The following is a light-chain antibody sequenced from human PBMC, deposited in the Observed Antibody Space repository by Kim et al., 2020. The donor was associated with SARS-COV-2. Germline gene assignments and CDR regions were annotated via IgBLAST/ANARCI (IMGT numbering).Light chain of an antibody. Sequence: GTTVTIPCTGSSGSIASNYVQWYQQRPGSAPTTVIYEDNQRPSGVPDRFSGSIDSSSNSASLTISGLKTEDEADYYCQSYDSSNVVFGGGTQLTVL. V-gene: IGLV6-57*02. CDR1: SGSIASNY. CDR3: QSYDSSNVV. J-gene: IGLJ2*01. CDR2: EDN.